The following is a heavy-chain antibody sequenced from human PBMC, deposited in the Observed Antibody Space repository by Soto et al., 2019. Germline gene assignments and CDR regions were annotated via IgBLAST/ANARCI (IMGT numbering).Heavy chain of an antibody. J-gene: IGHJ4*02. CDR2: IYYSGSS. V-gene: IGHV4-39*01. CDR3: ARLHAWYSSGTSYFDY. CDR1: GGSISSSSSY. Sequence: LQLQESGPGLVKPSETLSLTCTLSGGSISSSSSYWGWIRQPPGKGLEWIATIYYSGSSYYNPSLKSRVTISVDTSKNQFSLKLSSVTAADTAVYFCARLHAWYSSGTSYFDYWGQGTLVTVSS. D-gene: IGHD6-19*01.